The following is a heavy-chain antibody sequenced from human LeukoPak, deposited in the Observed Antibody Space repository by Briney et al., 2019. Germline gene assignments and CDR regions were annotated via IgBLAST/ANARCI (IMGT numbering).Heavy chain of an antibody. J-gene: IGHJ4*02. CDR3: AKESGEAGATHKTAIFDY. V-gene: IGHV3-9*01. CDR1: GFTFDDYA. CDR2: ISWNSGSI. D-gene: IGHD1-26*01. Sequence: PGGSLRLSCAASGFTFDDYAMHWVRQAPGKGLEWVSGISWNSGSIGYADSVKGRFTISRDNAKDSLYLQMNSLRAEDTALYYCAKESGEAGATHKTAIFDYWGQGTLVTVSS.